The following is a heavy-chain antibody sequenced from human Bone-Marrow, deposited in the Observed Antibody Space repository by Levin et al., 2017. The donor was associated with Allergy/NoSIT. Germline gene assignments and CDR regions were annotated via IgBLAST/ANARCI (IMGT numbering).Heavy chain of an antibody. J-gene: IGHJ4*02. Sequence: KTGGSLRLSCAVSGFSFANAWMTWVRQAPGKGLEWVGRIKTKTDGETTDYAAPVKGRFTISRDDSNNTLYLQMNSLKAEDTAVYYCTTKHLLGLCGNTSCDWGQGTLVTVSS. V-gene: IGHV3-15*01. CDR2: IKTKTDGETT. CDR3: TTKHLLGLCGNTSCD. D-gene: IGHD2-2*01. CDR1: GFSFANAW.